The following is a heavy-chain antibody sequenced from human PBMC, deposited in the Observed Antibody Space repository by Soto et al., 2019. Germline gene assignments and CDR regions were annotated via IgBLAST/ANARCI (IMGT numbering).Heavy chain of an antibody. D-gene: IGHD6-13*01. CDR1: GDSISYGSYS. V-gene: IGHV4-39*01. CDR2: IFYTGTT. CDR3: ARHRKQLDYFDY. J-gene: IGHJ4*01. Sequence: PSETLSLTCSVSGDSISYGSYSWGWIRQPPGKGLEWIATIFYTGTTYYTPSLASRVTISKDTSKNQFSLKLTSVTAADTAMYYCARHRKQLDYFDYWGHGTLVTVSS.